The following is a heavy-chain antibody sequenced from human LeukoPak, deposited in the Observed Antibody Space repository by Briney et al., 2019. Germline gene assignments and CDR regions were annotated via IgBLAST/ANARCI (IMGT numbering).Heavy chain of an antibody. CDR3: ARGSHYGMDV. Sequence: GGSLRLSCAASGFTFSSYWMHWVRQAPGKGLIWVSYIKGDGSNIRYAGSVKGRFTVSRDNAKNTLYLEMNSLGAADSAVYYCARGSHYGMDVWGQGTTIIASS. CDR2: IKGDGSNI. J-gene: IGHJ6*02. V-gene: IGHV3-74*01. CDR1: GFTFSSYW.